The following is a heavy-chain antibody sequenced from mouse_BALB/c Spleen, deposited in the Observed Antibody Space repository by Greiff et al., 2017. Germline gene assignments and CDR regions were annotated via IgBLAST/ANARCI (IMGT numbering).Heavy chain of an antibody. D-gene: IGHD5-1*01. J-gene: IGHJ1*01. V-gene: IGHV3-2*02. CDR1: GYSITSDYA. CDR2: ISYSGST. Sequence: EVQLQQSGPGLVKPSQSLSLTCTVTGYSITSDYAWNWIRQFPGNKLEWMGYISYSGSTSYNPSLKSRISITRDTSKNQFFLQLNSVTTEDTATYYCATVPRSSWYFDVWGAGTTVTVSS. CDR3: ATVPRSSWYFDV.